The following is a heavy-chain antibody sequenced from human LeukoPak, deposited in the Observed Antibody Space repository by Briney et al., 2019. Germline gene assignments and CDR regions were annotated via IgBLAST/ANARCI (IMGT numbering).Heavy chain of an antibody. D-gene: IGHD6-13*01. CDR1: GFTFSSYS. CDR3: ARDRIAAAGTPYSGDY. V-gene: IGHV3-21*01. Sequence: KAGGSLRLSCAASGFTFSSYSMNWVRQAPGKGLEWVSSISSSSSYIYYADSVKGRFTISRDNAKNSLYLQMNSLRAEDTAVYYCARDRIAAAGTPYSGDYWGQGTLVTVSS. CDR2: ISSSSSYI. J-gene: IGHJ4*02.